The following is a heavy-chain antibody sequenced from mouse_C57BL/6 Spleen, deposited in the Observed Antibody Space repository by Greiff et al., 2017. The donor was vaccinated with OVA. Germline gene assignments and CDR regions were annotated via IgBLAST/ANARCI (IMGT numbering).Heavy chain of an antibody. J-gene: IGHJ4*01. V-gene: IGHV1-26*01. Sequence: EVKLVESGPELVKPGASVKISCKASGYTFTDYYMNWVKQSHGKSLEWIGDINPNNGGTSYNQKFKGKATLTVDKSSSTAYMELRSLTSEDSAVYYCARGGSSLYYAMDYWGQGTSVTVSS. CDR3: ARGGSSLYYAMDY. CDR2: INPNNGGT. CDR1: GYTFTDYY.